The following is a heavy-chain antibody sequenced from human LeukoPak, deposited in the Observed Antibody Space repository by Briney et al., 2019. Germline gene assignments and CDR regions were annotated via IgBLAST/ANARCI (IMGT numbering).Heavy chain of an antibody. CDR3: AREEAGRFDY. Sequence: GGSLRLSCAASGFTFDDYGMSWVRQVPGKGLEWVSGINWNGGGTAYADSVKGRFTISRDNAKNSLYLQMNSLRADDTAVYYCAREEAGRFDYWGQGTLVTVSS. CDR1: GFTFDDYG. V-gene: IGHV3-20*04. CDR2: INWNGGGT. J-gene: IGHJ4*02. D-gene: IGHD6-25*01.